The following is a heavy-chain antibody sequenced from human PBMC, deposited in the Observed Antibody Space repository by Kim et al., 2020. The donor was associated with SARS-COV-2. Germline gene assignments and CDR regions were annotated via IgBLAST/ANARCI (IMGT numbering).Heavy chain of an antibody. V-gene: IGHV7-4-1*01. CDR1: GYGFSTYA. J-gene: IGHJ5*02. CDR3: ARHYDRVRWFDP. CDR2: INTITGNP. Sequence: ASVKVSCKASGYGFSTYAINWVRQAPGQGLQWMGWINTITGNPTYAQDFTGRFVFSVDISATTAYLQIFGLQAEDTAMYYCARHYDRVRWFDPWGQGTLVRVSS. D-gene: IGHD3-3*01.